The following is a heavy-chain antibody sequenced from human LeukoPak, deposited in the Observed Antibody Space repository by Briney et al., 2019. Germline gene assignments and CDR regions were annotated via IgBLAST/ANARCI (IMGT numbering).Heavy chain of an antibody. D-gene: IGHD3-9*01. CDR3: VRDRDWAFDY. CDR2: INTKSKSM. Sequence: GGSLRLSCLVSGFTFSTYTMNWVRQAPGKGPEWISFINTKSKSMYYADSVKGRFTISRDNSKNSLYLQMNSLRAEDTAFYYCVRDRDWAFDYWGQGTLVTVSS. V-gene: IGHV3-48*01. CDR1: GFTFSTYT. J-gene: IGHJ4*02.